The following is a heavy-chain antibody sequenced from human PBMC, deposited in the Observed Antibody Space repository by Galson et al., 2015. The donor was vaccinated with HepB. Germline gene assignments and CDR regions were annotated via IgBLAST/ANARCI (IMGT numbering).Heavy chain of an antibody. V-gene: IGHV1-69*13. Sequence: SVKVSCKASGGSFSNFVIDWVRQAPGQGLEWLGGIIPIFGTTNYAQKFQGRVTITADQSTDTVYMELNSLRSEDTAVYYCAEGRITMVRGVILDYGMDVWGQGTTVAVSS. D-gene: IGHD3-10*01. CDR3: AEGRITMVRGVILDYGMDV. CDR1: GGSFSNFV. J-gene: IGHJ6*02. CDR2: IIPIFGTT.